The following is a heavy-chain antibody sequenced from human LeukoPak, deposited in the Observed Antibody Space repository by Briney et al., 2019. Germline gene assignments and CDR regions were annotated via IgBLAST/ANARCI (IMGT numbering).Heavy chain of an antibody. V-gene: IGHV3-11*06. CDR1: GFTFSDYY. Sequence: GGSLRLSCAASGFTFSDYYMSWIRQAPGKGLEWVSYISSSSGYTNYADSVKGRFTISRDNAKNSLYLQMNSLRAEDTAVYYCARLAVSGSYWGQGTLVTVSS. CDR2: ISSSSGYT. CDR3: ARLAVSGSY. J-gene: IGHJ4*02. D-gene: IGHD1-26*01.